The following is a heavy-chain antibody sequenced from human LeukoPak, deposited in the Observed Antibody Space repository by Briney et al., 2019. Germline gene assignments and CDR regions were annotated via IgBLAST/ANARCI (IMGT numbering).Heavy chain of an antibody. CDR2: SRAKGDSYST. Sequence: GGSLRLSCGASGFPFSTSYMDWRRQAPGKGLEWVGLSRAKGDSYSTEYAASVKGRFSILRDESENSMYVQMNSLKTEDTAVYFCVRGYFYGMDVWGQGTTVTVSS. CDR1: GFPFSTSY. V-gene: IGHV3-72*01. J-gene: IGHJ6*02. CDR3: VRGYFYGMDV.